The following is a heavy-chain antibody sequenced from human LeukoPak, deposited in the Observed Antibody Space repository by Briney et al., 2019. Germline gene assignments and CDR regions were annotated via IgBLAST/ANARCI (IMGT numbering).Heavy chain of an antibody. D-gene: IGHD3-10*01. V-gene: IGHV4-39*01. CDR1: GGSISSNSYY. J-gene: IGHJ4*02. CDR3: ARAIASSGSRLFDY. Sequence: SETLSLTCTVSGGSISSNSYYWGWIRQPPGKGLEWIGSIYYSGSTYYNPSLKSRVTISVDTLKNQFSLRLSSVTAADTAVYYCARAIASSGSRLFDYWGQGTLVTVSS. CDR2: IYYSGST.